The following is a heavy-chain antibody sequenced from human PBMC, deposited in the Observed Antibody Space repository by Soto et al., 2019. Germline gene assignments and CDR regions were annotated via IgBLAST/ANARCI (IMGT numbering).Heavy chain of an antibody. Sequence: SETLSLTCTVSGGSISSYYWSWIRQPPGKGLEWIGYIYYSRSTNYNPSLKSRVTISVDTSKNQFSLKLSSVTAADTAVYYCARDRGRDYDFWSGSDWFDPWGQGTLVTVSS. CDR1: GGSISSYY. CDR2: IYYSRST. V-gene: IGHV4-59*01. J-gene: IGHJ5*02. D-gene: IGHD3-3*01. CDR3: ARDRGRDYDFWSGSDWFDP.